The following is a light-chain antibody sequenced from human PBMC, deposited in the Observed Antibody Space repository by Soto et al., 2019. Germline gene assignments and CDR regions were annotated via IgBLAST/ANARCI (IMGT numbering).Light chain of an antibody. CDR1: SSDVGGYIY. V-gene: IGLV2-11*01. CDR3: CSYAGNKTVV. CDR2: DVS. J-gene: IGLJ3*02. Sequence: SVLTQPASVSGSPGQSITISCTGTSSDVGGYIYVSWYQQYPAKAPKVMIYDVSRRPSGVPDRFSGSKSGNTASLTISGLQAEDEAVYYCCSYAGNKTVVFGGGTQLTVL.